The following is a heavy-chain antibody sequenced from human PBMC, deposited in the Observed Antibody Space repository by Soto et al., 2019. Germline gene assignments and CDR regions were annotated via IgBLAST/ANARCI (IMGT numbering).Heavy chain of an antibody. CDR3: ASEYSSGWYFDY. J-gene: IGHJ4*02. D-gene: IGHD6-19*01. CDR2: IYYSGST. CDR1: GGSISSYY. V-gene: IGHV4-59*01. Sequence: XXTLSLPFTVSGGSISSYYWRWILQPPGKGLEWIGYIYYSGSTNYNPSLKSRVTISVDTSKNQFSLKLSSVTAADTAVYYCASEYSSGWYFDYWGQGTLVTVSS.